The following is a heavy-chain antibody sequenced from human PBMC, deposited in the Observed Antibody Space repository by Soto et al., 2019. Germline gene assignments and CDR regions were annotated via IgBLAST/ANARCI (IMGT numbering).Heavy chain of an antibody. Sequence: GGSLRLSCAASGFTFSSYGMHWVRQAPGKGLEWVAVIWYDGSNKYYADSVKGRFTISRDNSKNTLYLQMNSLRAEDTAVYYCAREGLPPQYSSSWAENEYKYYYYYYGMDVWGQGTTVTVSS. CDR2: IWYDGSNK. V-gene: IGHV3-33*01. CDR1: GFTFSSYG. D-gene: IGHD6-13*01. CDR3: AREGLPPQYSSSWAENEYKYYYYYYGMDV. J-gene: IGHJ6*02.